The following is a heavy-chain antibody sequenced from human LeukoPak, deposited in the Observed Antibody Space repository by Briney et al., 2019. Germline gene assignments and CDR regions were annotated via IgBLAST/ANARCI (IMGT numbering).Heavy chain of an antibody. Sequence: SETLSLTCTVSGDSITSYFWSWIRQPPGKGLEWIGYMYYSGSTNYNPSLKSRVTISVDTSKNQFSLRLSSVTAADTAVYYCARLTYSNNWYFRRGLDNWFDPWGQGTLVTVSS. CDR1: GDSITSYF. D-gene: IGHD6-13*01. V-gene: IGHV4-59*12. CDR3: ARLTYSNNWYFRRGLDNWFDP. J-gene: IGHJ5*02. CDR2: MYYSGST.